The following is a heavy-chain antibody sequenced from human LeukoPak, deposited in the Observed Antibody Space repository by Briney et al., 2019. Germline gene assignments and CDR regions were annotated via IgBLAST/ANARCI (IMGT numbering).Heavy chain of an antibody. Sequence: PGGSLRLSCAASGFTVSSNYMGWVRQAPGKGLEWVSVIYSGGSTYYADSVKGRFTISRDNSKNTLYLQMNSLRAEDTAVYYCARGLGRVDYYDSSGYGDYWGQGTLVTVSS. V-gene: IGHV3-66*01. CDR3: ARGLGRVDYYDSSGYGDY. CDR2: IYSGGST. J-gene: IGHJ4*02. D-gene: IGHD3-22*01. CDR1: GFTVSSNY.